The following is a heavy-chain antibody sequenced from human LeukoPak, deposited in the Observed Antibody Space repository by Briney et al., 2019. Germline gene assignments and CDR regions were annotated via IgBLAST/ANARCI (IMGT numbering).Heavy chain of an antibody. CDR3: ARAAFTISQTFGPYYFDY. Sequence: ASVKVSCKASGGTFSSYAISWVRQAPGQGLEWMGWINPNSGGTNYAQKFQGRVTMTRDTSISTAYMELSRLRSDDTAVYYCARAAFTISQTFGPYYFDYWGQGTLVTVSS. D-gene: IGHD3-9*01. CDR2: INPNSGGT. V-gene: IGHV1-2*02. J-gene: IGHJ4*02. CDR1: GGTFSSYA.